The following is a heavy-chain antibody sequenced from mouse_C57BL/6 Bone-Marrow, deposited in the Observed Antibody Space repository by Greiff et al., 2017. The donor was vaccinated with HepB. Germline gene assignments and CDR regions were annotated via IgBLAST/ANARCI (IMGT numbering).Heavy chain of an antibody. CDR3: AISLANWNGVDY. D-gene: IGHD4-1*01. CDR1: GYTFTDHT. CDR2: IYPSDGST. J-gene: IGHJ2*01. V-gene: IGHV1-78*01. Sequence: QVQLQQSDAELVKPGASVKISCKVSGYTFTDHTIHWMKQRPEQGLEWIGYIYPSDGSTKYNEKFKGKATLTADKSSSTAYMQLNSLTSEDSADDFCAISLANWNGVDYWGQGTTLTVSS.